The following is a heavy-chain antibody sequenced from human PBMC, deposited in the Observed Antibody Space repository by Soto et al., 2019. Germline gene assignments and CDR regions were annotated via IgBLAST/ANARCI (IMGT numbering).Heavy chain of an antibody. CDR2: INSNNGNT. CDR3: ARVSSGWYYWFDP. D-gene: IGHD6-19*01. Sequence: ASVKVSCKASGGTFSSYAIRWVRQAPGQGLEWMGWINSNNGNTNYAQKFQGRVTMTTDTSTRTAYMELRSLRSDDTAVYYCARVSSGWYYWFDPWGQGTLVTVSS. CDR1: GGTFSSYA. V-gene: IGHV1-18*01. J-gene: IGHJ5*02.